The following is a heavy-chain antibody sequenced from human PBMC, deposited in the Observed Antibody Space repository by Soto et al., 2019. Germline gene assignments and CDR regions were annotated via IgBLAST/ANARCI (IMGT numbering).Heavy chain of an antibody. J-gene: IGHJ6*02. CDR1: GGTFSSYA. CDR2: IIPIFGTA. D-gene: IGHD3-22*01. Sequence: SVKVSCKASGGTFSSYAISWVRQAPGQGLEWMGGIIPIFGTANYAQKFQGRVTITADESTSTAYMELSSLRSEDTAVYYCARPPGGYYDSSGYRYYYGMDVWGQGTTVTVSS. CDR3: ARPPGGYYDSSGYRYYYGMDV. V-gene: IGHV1-69*13.